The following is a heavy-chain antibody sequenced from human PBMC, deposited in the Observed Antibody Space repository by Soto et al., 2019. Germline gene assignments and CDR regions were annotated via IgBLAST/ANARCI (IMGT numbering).Heavy chain of an antibody. CDR1: GGSISSYY. CDR2: IYYSGST. D-gene: IGHD6-6*01. CDR3: ARDRSIAATGWFDP. V-gene: IGHV4-59*01. Sequence: SETLSLTCTVSGGSISSYYWSWIRQPPGKGLEWIGYIYYSGSTDYNPSLKSRVTISVDTSKNQFSLKLSSVTAADTAVYYCARDRSIAATGWFDPWGQGTLVTVS. J-gene: IGHJ5*02.